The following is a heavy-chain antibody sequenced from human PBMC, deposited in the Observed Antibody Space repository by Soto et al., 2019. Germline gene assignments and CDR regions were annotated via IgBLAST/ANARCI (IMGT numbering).Heavy chain of an antibody. Sequence: XSVKGACKTAGNSFTAYGVGWLRQAPGQRPEWMGWVSTNNADTNYAQKFQGRVTMTTETSTRTTYMELRSLRSDDTAVYYCAREINTDPSAYYSFAYWAQGTLVTVSS. V-gene: IGHV1-18*01. D-gene: IGHD3-22*01. J-gene: IGHJ4*02. CDR3: AREINTDPSAYYSFAY. CDR1: GNSFTAYG. CDR2: VSTNNADT.